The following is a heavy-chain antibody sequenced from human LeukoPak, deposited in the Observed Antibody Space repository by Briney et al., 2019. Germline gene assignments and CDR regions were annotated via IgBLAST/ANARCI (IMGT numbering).Heavy chain of an antibody. Sequence: GASVKVSCKASGYTFTSYGISWVRQAPGQGLEWMGWISAYDGNTNYAQKLQGRVTMTTDTSTSTAYMELRSLRSDDTAVYYCARDAGPIPVVRGVIVGPPNWFVPWGQGTLVTVSS. D-gene: IGHD3-10*01. CDR1: GYTFTSYG. CDR3: ARDAGPIPVVRGVIVGPPNWFVP. J-gene: IGHJ5*02. CDR2: ISAYDGNT. V-gene: IGHV1-18*01.